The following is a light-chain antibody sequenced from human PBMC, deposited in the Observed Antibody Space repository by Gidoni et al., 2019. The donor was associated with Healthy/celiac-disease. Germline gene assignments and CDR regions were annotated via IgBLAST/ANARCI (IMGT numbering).Light chain of an antibody. V-gene: IGKV1-5*03. CDR2: KAS. J-gene: IGKJ2*04. CDR3: QQYNSSGCS. Sequence: DIQMTQSPSTLSASVGDRVTITCRASQSISSWLAWYQQKPGKAPKLLIYKASSLESGVPSRFSGSGSGTEFTLTISSLQPDDFATYYCQQYNSSGCSFGQGTKLEIK. CDR1: QSISSW.